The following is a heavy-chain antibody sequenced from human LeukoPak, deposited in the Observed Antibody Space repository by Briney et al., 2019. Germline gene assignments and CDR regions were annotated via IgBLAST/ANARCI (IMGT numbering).Heavy chain of an antibody. Sequence: ASVKVSCKASGYTFTSYGISRVRQAPGQGLEWMGWISAYNGNTNYAQKLQGRVTMTTDTPTSTAYMELRSLRSDDTAVYYCARDLSSGWYSPYYYYYGMDVWGQGTTVTVSS. CDR2: ISAYNGNT. D-gene: IGHD6-19*01. CDR3: ARDLSSGWYSPYYYYYGMDV. V-gene: IGHV1-18*01. CDR1: GYTFTSYG. J-gene: IGHJ6*02.